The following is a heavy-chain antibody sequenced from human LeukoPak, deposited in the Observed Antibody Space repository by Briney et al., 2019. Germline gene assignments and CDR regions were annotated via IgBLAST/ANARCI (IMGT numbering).Heavy chain of an antibody. CDR1: GGSISSGGYS. CDR3: ARARRIAAAGTLRHWFDP. CDR2: IYHSGST. V-gene: IGHV4-30-2*01. D-gene: IGHD6-13*01. J-gene: IGHJ5*02. Sequence: SQTLSLTCAVSGGSISSGGYSWSWIRQPPGKGLEWIGYIYHSGSTYYNPSLKSRVTISVDTSKNQFSLKLSSVTAADTAVYYCARARRIAAAGTLRHWFDPWGQGTLVTVSS.